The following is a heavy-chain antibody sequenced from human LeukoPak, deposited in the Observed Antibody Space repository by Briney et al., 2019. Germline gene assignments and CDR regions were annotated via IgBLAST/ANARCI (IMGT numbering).Heavy chain of an antibody. J-gene: IGHJ3*02. V-gene: IGHV4-30-4*08. CDR1: GGSISSGDYY. D-gene: IGHD5-24*01. Sequence: PSQTLSLTCTVSGGSISSGDYYWSWIRQPPGKGLEWIGYIYYSGSTYYNPSLKSRVTISVDTSKNQFSLKLSSVTAADTAAYYCARVWMATANDAFDIWGQGTMVTVSS. CDR3: ARVWMATANDAFDI. CDR2: IYYSGST.